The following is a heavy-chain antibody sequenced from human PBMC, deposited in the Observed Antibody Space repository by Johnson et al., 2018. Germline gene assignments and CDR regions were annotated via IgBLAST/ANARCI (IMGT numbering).Heavy chain of an antibody. CDR3: AKEAYYYDSSGYRDALDI. CDR2: ISGSGGST. V-gene: IGHV3-NL1*01. CDR1: AFTLRRYD. J-gene: IGHJ3*02. Sequence: VQLVETGGGVVQPGVSLRLSCAASAFTLRRYDTQWVRQAPGKGLEWVSAISGSGGSTYYADSVKGRFTISRDNSKNTLYLQMNSLRAEDTAVYYCAKEAYYYDSSGYRDALDIWGQGTMVTVSS. D-gene: IGHD3-22*01.